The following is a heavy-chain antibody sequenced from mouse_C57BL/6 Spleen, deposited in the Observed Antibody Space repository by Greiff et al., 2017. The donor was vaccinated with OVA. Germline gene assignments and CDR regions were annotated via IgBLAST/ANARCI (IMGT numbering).Heavy chain of an antibody. CDR1: GFTFSNYG. V-gene: IGHV5-17*01. CDR2: ISSGSGTI. Sequence: EVQGVESGGGLVTPGGSLKLSCAASGFTFSNYGMHWVRQAPGKGLEWVGYISSGSGTIYNADTVKGRMTISKDNSKNTLFIQMTSLKSEDTAMYYCARGLLLLYYFDYWGQGTTLTVSS. J-gene: IGHJ2*01. D-gene: IGHD2-3*01. CDR3: ARGLLLLYYFDY.